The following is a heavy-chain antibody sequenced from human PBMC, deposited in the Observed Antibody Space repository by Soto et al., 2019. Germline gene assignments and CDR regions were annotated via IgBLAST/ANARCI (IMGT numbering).Heavy chain of an antibody. D-gene: IGHD4-17*01. J-gene: IGHJ4*02. CDR3: ATGPRYGDYANYFDY. CDR1: GGSISSGGYY. CDR2: IYYSGRT. V-gene: IGHV4-31*03. Sequence: QVQLQESGPGLVKPSQTLSLTCTVSGGSISSGGYYWSWIRQHPGKGLEWIGYIYYSGRTYYNPSLQSRITISVDTSKNQFSLKLSSVTAADTAVYYCATGPRYGDYANYFDYWGQGTLVTASS.